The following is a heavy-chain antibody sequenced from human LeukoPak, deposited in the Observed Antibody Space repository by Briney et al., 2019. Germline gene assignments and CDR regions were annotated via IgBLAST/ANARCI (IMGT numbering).Heavy chain of an antibody. CDR3: ARGGTAVARGEY. J-gene: IGHJ4*02. Sequence: GGSLRLSCAASGFTFSSYSMNWVRQAPGKGLEWVSYISNSGSTTYCADSVKGRFTISRDNAKNSLYLQMNSLRVEDTAVYYRARGGTAVARGEYWGQGTLVTVSS. CDR1: GFTFSSYS. CDR2: ISNSGSTT. D-gene: IGHD6-19*01. V-gene: IGHV3-48*01.